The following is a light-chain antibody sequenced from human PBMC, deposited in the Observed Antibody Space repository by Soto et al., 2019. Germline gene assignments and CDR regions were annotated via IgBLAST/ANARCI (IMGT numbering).Light chain of an antibody. CDR3: QQRSNWPSLT. CDR2: DAS. J-gene: IGKJ4*01. CDR1: QSVSSSS. Sequence: EIVLTQSPATLSLSPVERATLSCMASQSVSSSSLAWYQQKPGQAPRLLIYDASNRATGIPARFSGSGSGTDFTLTISSLEPEDFAVYYCQQRSNWPSLTFGGGTKVDIK. V-gene: IGKV3-11*01.